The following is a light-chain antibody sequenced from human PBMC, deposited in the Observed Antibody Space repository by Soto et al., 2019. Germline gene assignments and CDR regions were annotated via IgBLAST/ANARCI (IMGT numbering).Light chain of an antibody. CDR2: GNS. Sequence: QSVRTQPPSVSGAPGQRVTISCTGSSSNIGAGYDVHWYQQLPGTAPKLLIYGNSNRPSGVPDRFSGSKSGTSASLAITGLQAEDEADYYCQSYHSSLTGSYVFGTGTKVTVL. CDR3: QSYHSSLTGSYV. J-gene: IGLJ1*01. V-gene: IGLV1-40*01. CDR1: SSNIGAGYD.